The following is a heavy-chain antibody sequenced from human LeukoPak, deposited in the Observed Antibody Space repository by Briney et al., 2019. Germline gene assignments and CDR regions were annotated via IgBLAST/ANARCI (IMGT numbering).Heavy chain of an antibody. Sequence: GASVTVSCKASGGTFSSYAISWVRQAPGQGLEWMGRIIPILGIANYAQKFQGRVTITADKSTSTAYMELSSLRSEDTAVYYCARDLGDGWFDPWGQGTLVTVSS. CDR3: ARDLGDGWFDP. J-gene: IGHJ5*02. V-gene: IGHV1-69*04. CDR2: IIPILGIA. D-gene: IGHD3-10*01. CDR1: GGTFSSYA.